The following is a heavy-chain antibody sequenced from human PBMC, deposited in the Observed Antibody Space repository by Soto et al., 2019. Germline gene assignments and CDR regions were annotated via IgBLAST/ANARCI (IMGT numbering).Heavy chain of an antibody. CDR3: ARDQWLVIGDWFDP. CDR1: GGSISSYY. D-gene: IGHD6-19*01. V-gene: IGHV4-4*07. Sequence: PSETLSLTCTVSGGSISSYYWSWIRQPAGKGLEWIGRIYTSGSTNYNPSLKRRVTMSVDTSKNQFSLKLSSVTAADPAVYYCARDQWLVIGDWFDPWGQGTPVTVS. J-gene: IGHJ5*02. CDR2: IYTSGST.